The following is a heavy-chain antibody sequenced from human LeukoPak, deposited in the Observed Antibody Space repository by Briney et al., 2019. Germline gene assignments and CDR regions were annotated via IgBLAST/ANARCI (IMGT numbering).Heavy chain of an antibody. J-gene: IGHJ4*02. CDR1: GFTFSSYA. V-gene: IGHV3-23*01. CDR2: ISGSGGST. D-gene: IGHD6-19*01. Sequence: GGSLRLSCAASGFTFSSYAMSWVRHAPGKGLEWVSAISGSGGSTYYADSVKGRFTISRDNSKNTLYLQMNSLRAEDTAVYYCAKGPNESLVPLIDYWGQGTLVTVSS. CDR3: AKGPNESLVPLIDY.